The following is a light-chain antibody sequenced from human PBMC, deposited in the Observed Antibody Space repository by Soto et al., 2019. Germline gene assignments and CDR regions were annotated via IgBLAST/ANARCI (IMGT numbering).Light chain of an antibody. V-gene: IGLV2-11*01. CDR1: SSDVGGYNY. CDR3: CSYAGDFYV. J-gene: IGLJ1*01. Sequence: QSVLTQPASVSASPGQSITISCTGTSSDVGGYNYVSWYQQHPGKAPKLLIYDVSKRPSGVPDRFSGSKSGNTASLTISGLQAEDEADYFCCSYAGDFYVFGSGTKVT. CDR2: DVS.